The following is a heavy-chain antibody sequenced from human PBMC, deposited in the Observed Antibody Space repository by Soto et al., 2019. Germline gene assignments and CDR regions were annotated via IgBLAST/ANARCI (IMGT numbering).Heavy chain of an antibody. D-gene: IGHD1-1*01. CDR1: GCSISSGDYY. V-gene: IGHV4-30-4*01. J-gene: IGHJ6*02. Sequence: SETLSLTCTVSGCSISSGDYYWSWIRQPPGKGLEWIGYIHYTGSVRYNPSLQSRITMPVDTSKNLFSLNLSSVTAADTAVYFCVREDDRRDRDYYGLDVRGQGTMVTLYS. CDR2: IHYTGSV. CDR3: VREDDRRDRDYYGLDV.